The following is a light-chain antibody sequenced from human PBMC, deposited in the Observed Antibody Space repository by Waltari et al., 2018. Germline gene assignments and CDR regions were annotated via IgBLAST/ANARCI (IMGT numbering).Light chain of an antibody. V-gene: IGKV3-11*01. J-gene: IGKJ3*01. CDR3: QQRNTGLGFN. Sequence: EVVVTQSPATLSLSPGERATLSCRASQGITSYLAWYQQKPGQAPRLLIYDASNRATGIPARFSGSGSGTDFTLTISSLEPEDFAVYYCQQRNTGLGFNFGPGTKVDIK. CDR1: QGITSY. CDR2: DAS.